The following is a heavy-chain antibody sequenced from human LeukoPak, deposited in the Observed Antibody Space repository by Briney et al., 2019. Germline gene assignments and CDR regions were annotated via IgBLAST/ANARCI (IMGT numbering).Heavy chain of an antibody. CDR3: ARHPSGSYYQFDY. V-gene: IGHV5-10-1*01. CDR1: GYSSTSYW. CDR2: IDPSDSYT. Sequence: GESLKISCKGSGYSSTSYWISWVRQMPGKGLEWVGRIDPSDSYTNYSPSFQGHVTISADKSISTAYLQWSSLKASDTAMYYCARHPSGSYYQFDYWGQGTLVTVSS. J-gene: IGHJ4*02. D-gene: IGHD1-26*01.